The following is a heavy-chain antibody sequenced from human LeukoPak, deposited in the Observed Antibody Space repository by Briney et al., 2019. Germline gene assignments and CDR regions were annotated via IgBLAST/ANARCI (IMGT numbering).Heavy chain of an antibody. CDR3: ARVLSPLNFDY. CDR2: ISSISSYI. V-gene: IGHV3-21*01. Sequence: GGSLRLSCAASGFTFSSYSMNWVRQAPGKGLEWVSSISSISSYIYYADSVKGRFTISRDNAKKSLYLQMNSLRAEDTAVYYCARVLSPLNFDYWGQGTLVTVSS. CDR1: GFTFSSYS. J-gene: IGHJ4*02.